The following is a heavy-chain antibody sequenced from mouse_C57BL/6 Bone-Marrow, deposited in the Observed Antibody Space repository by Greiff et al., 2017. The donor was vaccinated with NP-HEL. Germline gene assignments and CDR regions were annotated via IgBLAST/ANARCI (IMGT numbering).Heavy chain of an antibody. CDR3: ARPYYSNSGPPYWYFDV. D-gene: IGHD2-1*01. CDR2: IDPSDSYT. J-gene: IGHJ1*03. V-gene: IGHV1-69*01. CDR1: GYTFTSYW. Sequence: QVQLQQPGAELVMPGASVKLSCKASGYTFTSYWMHWVKQRPGQGLEWIGEIDPSDSYTNYNQKFKGKSTLTVDKSSSTAYMQLSSLTSEDSAVYYCARPYYSNSGPPYWYFDVWGTGTTVTVSS.